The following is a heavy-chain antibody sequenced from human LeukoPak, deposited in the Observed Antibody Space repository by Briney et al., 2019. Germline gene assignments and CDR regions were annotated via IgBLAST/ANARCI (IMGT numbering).Heavy chain of an antibody. D-gene: IGHD5-24*01. V-gene: IGHV4-59*01. CDR2: IYYSGST. Sequence: PSETLSLTCTVSGYSISNGYYWGWIRQPPGKGLEWIGYIYYSGSTNYNPSLKSRVTISVDTSKNQFSLKLTSVTAADTAVYYCARGYGYNSEYWGQGTLVTVSP. J-gene: IGHJ4*02. CDR3: ARGYGYNSEY. CDR1: GYSISNGYY.